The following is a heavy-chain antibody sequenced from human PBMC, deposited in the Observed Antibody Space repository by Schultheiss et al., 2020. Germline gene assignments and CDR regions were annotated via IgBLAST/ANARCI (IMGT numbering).Heavy chain of an antibody. V-gene: IGHV5-51*01. Sequence: GGSLRLSCKGSGYSFTSYWIGWVRQMPGKGLEWMGIIYPGDSDTRYSPSFQGQVTISADKSISTAYLQWSSLKASDTAMYYCARVGYSGYDWEAVDNWFDPWGQGTLVTVSS. J-gene: IGHJ5*02. D-gene: IGHD5-12*01. CDR1: GYSFTSYW. CDR3: ARVGYSGYDWEAVDNWFDP. CDR2: IYPGDSDT.